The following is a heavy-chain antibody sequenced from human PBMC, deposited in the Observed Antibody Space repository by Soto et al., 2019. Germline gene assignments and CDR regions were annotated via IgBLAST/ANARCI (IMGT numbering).Heavy chain of an antibody. CDR2: INPSGST. J-gene: IGHJ5*02. Sequence: QVQLQQWGAGLLKPSETLSLTCAVYGGSFSGYYWSWIRQPPGKGLEWIGEINPSGSTNYNPSLKSRVTISVDTSTNQFSLKLSSVTAADTAVYYCARGRGRRYSSTSCYDWFDPWGQGTLVTVSS. D-gene: IGHD2-2*01. V-gene: IGHV4-34*01. CDR3: ARGRGRRYSSTSCYDWFDP. CDR1: GGSFSGYY.